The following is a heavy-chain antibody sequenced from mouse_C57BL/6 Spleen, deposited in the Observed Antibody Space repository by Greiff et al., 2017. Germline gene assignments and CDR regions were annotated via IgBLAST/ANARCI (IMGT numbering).Heavy chain of an antibody. CDR1: GYTFTNYW. CDR2: IYPGGGYT. Sequence: VQLQQSGAELVRPGTSVKMSCKASGYTFTNYWIGWAKQRPGHGLEWIGDIYPGGGYTNYNEKFKGKATLTADKSSSTAYMQFSSPTSEDSAIYYCARGGNYGDYYAMDYWGQGTSVTVSS. J-gene: IGHJ4*01. D-gene: IGHD2-1*01. V-gene: IGHV1-63*01. CDR3: ARGGNYGDYYAMDY.